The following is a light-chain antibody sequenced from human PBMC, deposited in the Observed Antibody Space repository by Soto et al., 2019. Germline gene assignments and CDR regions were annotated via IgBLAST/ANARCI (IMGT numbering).Light chain of an antibody. Sequence: DIQMTQSPSTLSASVGDTVTITCRASKSISNWLAWYQQKPGQAPKLLIHKASTLESGVPSRFSGSGSGTEFTLTISSLQPDDYATFHCQQYDRFPYTFGQGTKLEIK. CDR1: KSISNW. CDR3: QQYDRFPYT. V-gene: IGKV1-5*03. J-gene: IGKJ2*01. CDR2: KAS.